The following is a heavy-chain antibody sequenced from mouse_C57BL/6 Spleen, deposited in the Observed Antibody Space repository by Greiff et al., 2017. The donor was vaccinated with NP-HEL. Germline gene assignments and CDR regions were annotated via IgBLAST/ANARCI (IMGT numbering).Heavy chain of an antibody. CDR3: ARGGESSGYAMDY. J-gene: IGHJ4*01. CDR2: IGPGSGST. V-gene: IGHV1-77*01. Sequence: VMLVESGAELVKPGASVKISCKASGYTFTDYYINWVKQRPGQGLEWIGKIGPGSGSTYYNEKLKGKATLTADKTSSTAYMQLSSLTSEDAAVYFCARGGESSGYAMDYWGQGTSVTVSS. D-gene: IGHD3-2*02. CDR1: GYTFTDYY.